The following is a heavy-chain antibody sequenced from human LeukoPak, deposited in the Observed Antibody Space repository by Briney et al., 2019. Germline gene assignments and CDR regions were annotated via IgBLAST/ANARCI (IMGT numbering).Heavy chain of an antibody. V-gene: IGHV3-11*04. J-gene: IGHJ4*02. CDR2: ISSCDSTI. CDR1: GFTFSDYY. CDR3: ARADCSSTSCYELDY. D-gene: IGHD2-2*01. Sequence: GGSLRLSCAGSGFTFSDYYMSWLRQAPGKGLEWVSYISSCDSTIYYTDSVKGRFTISRDNAKNSLYLQMNSLRADDTAVYYCARADCSSTSCYELDYWGQGTLVTVSS.